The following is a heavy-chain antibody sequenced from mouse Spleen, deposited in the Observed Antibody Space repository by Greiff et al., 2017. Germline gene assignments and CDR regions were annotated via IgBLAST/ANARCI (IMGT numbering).Heavy chain of an antibody. V-gene: IGHV1-50*01. J-gene: IGHJ2*01. CDR2: IDPSDSYT. Sequence: VQLQQPGAELVKPGASVKLSCKASGYTFTSYWMQWVKQRPGQGLEWIGEIDPSDSYTNYNQKFKGKATLTVDTSSSTAYMQLSSLTSEDSAVYYCARRDYGSRGGDYWGQGTTLTVSS. CDR3: ARRDYGSRGGDY. CDR1: GYTFTSYW. D-gene: IGHD1-1*01.